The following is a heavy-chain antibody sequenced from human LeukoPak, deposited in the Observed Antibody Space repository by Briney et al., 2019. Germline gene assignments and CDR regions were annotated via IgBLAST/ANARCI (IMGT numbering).Heavy chain of an antibody. CDR2: IKQDGSEK. CDR1: GFTFSNYW. CDR3: ARSRDYYDSSGYYYLWYFDY. Sequence: GGPLRLSCAASGFTFSNYWMSWVRQAPGKGLEGLANIKQDGSEKYYVDSVKGRFTISRDNAKNSLYLQMNSLRAEDTAVYYCARSRDYYDSSGYYYLWYFDYWGQGTLVTVSS. J-gene: IGHJ4*02. D-gene: IGHD3-22*01. V-gene: IGHV3-7*01.